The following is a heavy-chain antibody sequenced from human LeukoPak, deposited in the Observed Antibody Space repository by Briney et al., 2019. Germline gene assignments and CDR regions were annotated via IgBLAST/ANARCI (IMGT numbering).Heavy chain of an antibody. D-gene: IGHD6-13*01. CDR3: AKGYTSSWYGFDY. Sequence: GGSLRLSCAASGFTFSSYAMSWVHQAPGKGLEWVSGISGSGDTTYYADSVKGRFTISRDNSKNTLYLQMNSLRAEDTAVYYCAKGYTSSWYGFDYWGQGTLVTVSS. J-gene: IGHJ4*02. CDR1: GFTFSSYA. CDR2: ISGSGDTT. V-gene: IGHV3-23*01.